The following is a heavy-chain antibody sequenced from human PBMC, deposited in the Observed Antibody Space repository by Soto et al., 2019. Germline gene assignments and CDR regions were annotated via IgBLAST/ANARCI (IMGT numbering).Heavy chain of an antibody. V-gene: IGHV3-7*05. D-gene: IGHD6-19*01. Sequence: DVQLVESGGGLVQPGGSLRLSCAASGFTFSPYWMSWVRQAPGEGLEWVAIIKDDGGDELYLEAVRGRFTISRDNAKKSLYLAMDSLRVEDTAVYYCAGGSGWISDSWGQGTLVTVSS. CDR1: GFTFSPYW. CDR3: AGGSGWISDS. J-gene: IGHJ4*02. CDR2: IKDDGGDE.